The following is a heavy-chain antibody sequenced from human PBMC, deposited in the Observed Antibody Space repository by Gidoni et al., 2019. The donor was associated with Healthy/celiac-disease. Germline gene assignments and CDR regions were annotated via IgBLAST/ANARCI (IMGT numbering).Heavy chain of an antibody. CDR1: GGSISSGGYS. Sequence: QLQLQESGSGLVKPSQTLSLTCAVSGGSISSGGYSWSWIRQPPGKGLEWIGYIYHSGSPYYNPSLKSRVTISVNRSKNPFSLKLSSLTAADTAVYFRARAKRYCSSYDYRGQGTLVPVSS. D-gene: IGHD6-13*01. CDR2: IYHSGSP. V-gene: IGHV4-30-2*01. CDR3: ARAKRYCSSYDY. J-gene: IGHJ4*02.